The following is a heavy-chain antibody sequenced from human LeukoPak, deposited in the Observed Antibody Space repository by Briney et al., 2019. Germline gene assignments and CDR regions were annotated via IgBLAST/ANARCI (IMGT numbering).Heavy chain of an antibody. CDR1: GYTFTSYG. V-gene: IGHV1-18*01. Sequence: ASVKVSCKASGYTFTSYGISWVRQAPGQGLEWMGWISAYNGNTNYAQKLQGRVTMTTDTSTSTAYMELRSLRSDDTAVYYCARARYRSSTSCYGGVDYWGQGTLVTVSS. J-gene: IGHJ4*02. CDR2: ISAYNGNT. CDR3: ARARYRSSTSCYGGVDY. D-gene: IGHD2-2*01.